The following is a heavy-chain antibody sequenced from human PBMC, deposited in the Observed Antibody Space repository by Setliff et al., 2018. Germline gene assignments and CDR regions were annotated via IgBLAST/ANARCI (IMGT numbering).Heavy chain of an antibody. CDR2: IYYSGST. V-gene: IGHV4-59*08. Sequence: LSLTCAVYGGSFSGYYWSWIRQPPGKGLEWIGYIYYSGSTNYNPSLKSRVTISVDTSKNQFSLKLSSVTAADTAVYYCARPQYCSSTSCYEDYWGQGTLVTVSS. CDR1: GGSFSGYY. CDR3: ARPQYCSSTSCYEDY. J-gene: IGHJ4*02. D-gene: IGHD2-2*01.